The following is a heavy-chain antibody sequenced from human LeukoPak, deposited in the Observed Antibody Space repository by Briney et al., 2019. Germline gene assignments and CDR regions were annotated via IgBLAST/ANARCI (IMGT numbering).Heavy chain of an antibody. CDR3: GKTTTGYSSGRYPAWPVDY. Sequence: GGSLRLSCTASGFTFSSYAMYWARQAPGKGLEWVSGIFGSGGSAHYADSVKGRFTISRDNSKNTVYLQMNSLRAEDTAVYYCGKTTTGYSSGRYPAWPVDYWGQGTLVTVSS. D-gene: IGHD6-19*01. CDR2: IFGSGGSA. J-gene: IGHJ4*02. CDR1: GFTFSSYA. V-gene: IGHV3-23*01.